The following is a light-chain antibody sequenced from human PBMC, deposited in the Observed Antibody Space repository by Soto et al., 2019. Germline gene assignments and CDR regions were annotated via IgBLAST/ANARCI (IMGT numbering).Light chain of an antibody. Sequence: QSALTQPASVSGSPGQSITISCSGTFNDIGAHNYVSWYQHHPGKAPKRLIYEVTKRPSGVSNLFSGSKSGNTASLTISGLQAEDEADYYCSSYTRTTTLDVLGTGTKLTVL. CDR2: EVT. J-gene: IGLJ1*01. V-gene: IGLV2-14*01. CDR3: SSYTRTTTLDV. CDR1: FNDIGAHNY.